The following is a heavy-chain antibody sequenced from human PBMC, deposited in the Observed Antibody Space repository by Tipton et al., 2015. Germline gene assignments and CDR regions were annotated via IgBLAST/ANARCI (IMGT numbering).Heavy chain of an antibody. CDR3: ARNTYNNSPFYFDY. CDR2: IGGYNGKT. Sequence: QVQLVQSGAEVRKPGSSVKVSCKTSGYTFSNYGIGWVRQAPGQGLEWVGWIGGYNGKTDYGQKFRGRVTVTTDTITGTGYLELRGLRSDDTAVYFCARNTYNNSPFYFDYWGQGSPVTVSP. D-gene: IGHD4-11*01. J-gene: IGHJ4*02. CDR1: GYTFSNYG. V-gene: IGHV1-18*01.